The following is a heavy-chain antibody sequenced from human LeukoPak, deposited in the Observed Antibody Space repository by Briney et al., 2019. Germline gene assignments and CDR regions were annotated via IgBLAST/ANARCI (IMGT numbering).Heavy chain of an antibody. D-gene: IGHD6-19*01. J-gene: IGHJ4*02. CDR3: ARSSAPGIAVSPFDF. Sequence: GESPKISCKGLGYRFTDYWIGWVRQVPGKGLEWMGIIYPGDSDTRYSPSLQGQVTISADKSISTAYLQWSSLKASDTAIFYCARSSAPGIAVSPFDFWGQGTLVTVSS. CDR1: GYRFTDYW. CDR2: IYPGDSDT. V-gene: IGHV5-51*01.